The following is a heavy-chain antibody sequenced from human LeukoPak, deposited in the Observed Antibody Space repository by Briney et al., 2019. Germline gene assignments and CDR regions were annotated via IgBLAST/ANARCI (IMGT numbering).Heavy chain of an antibody. V-gene: IGHV5-51*01. CDR1: GYSFSNHW. CDR3: AKASSSWSTSSHLQH. D-gene: IGHD6-13*01. Sequence: GESLKISCKGSGYSFSNHWIGWVRQMPGKGLEWMGMIYPGDSDTRYSPSFQGQVTISADKSINTAYLQWSSLKASDTAMYYCAKASSSWSTSSHLQHWGQGTLVTVSS. CDR2: IYPGDSDT. J-gene: IGHJ1*01.